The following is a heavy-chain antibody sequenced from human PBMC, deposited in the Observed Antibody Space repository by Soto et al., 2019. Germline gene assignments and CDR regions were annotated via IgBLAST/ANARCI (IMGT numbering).Heavy chain of an antibody. V-gene: IGHV3-30-3*01. CDR2: ISYDGSNK. CDR1: GFTFSSYA. D-gene: IGHD5-18*01. Sequence: QVQLVESGGGVVQPGRSLRLSCAASGFTFSSYAMHWVRQAPGKGLEWVAVISYDGSNKYYADSVKGRFTISRDNSKNTLYRQMNSLRAEDTAVYYCARDRTRGGYSYGPDPGSAFDIWGQGTMVTVSS. J-gene: IGHJ3*02. CDR3: ARDRTRGGYSYGPDPGSAFDI.